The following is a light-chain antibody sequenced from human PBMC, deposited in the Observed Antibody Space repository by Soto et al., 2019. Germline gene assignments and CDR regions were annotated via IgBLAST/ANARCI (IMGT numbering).Light chain of an antibody. CDR3: GSYAGNDNFV. V-gene: IGLV2-8*01. CDR2: EIN. Sequence: QSALTQPPSASGSPGRSVTISCTGTRSDIGDSDFVSWYQQHPGEAPKLLIFEINKRPSGVPGRFSGSKSGNTASLTVSGLXXEXXADYYCGSYAGNDNFVFGTGTKLTVL. J-gene: IGLJ1*01. CDR1: RSDIGDSDF.